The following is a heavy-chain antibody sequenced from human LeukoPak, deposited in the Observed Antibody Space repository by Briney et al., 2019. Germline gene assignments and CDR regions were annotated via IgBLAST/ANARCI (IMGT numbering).Heavy chain of an antibody. J-gene: IGHJ4*02. Sequence: KTSETLSLTCTVSGGSISSYYWSWIRQPPGKGLEWIGYIYYSGSTNYNPSLESRVTISVDTSKNQFSLKLSSVTAADTAVYYCARSKSMIVDYWGQGTLVTVSS. D-gene: IGHD3-22*01. V-gene: IGHV4-59*08. CDR2: IYYSGST. CDR1: GGSISSYY. CDR3: ARSKSMIVDY.